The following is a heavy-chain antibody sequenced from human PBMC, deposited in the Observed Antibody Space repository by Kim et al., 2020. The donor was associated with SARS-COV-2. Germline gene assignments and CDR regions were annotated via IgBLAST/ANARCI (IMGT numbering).Heavy chain of an antibody. Sequence: SETLSLTCSVSGDSLKSGGYYWSWIRQHPGKGLEWIGYIYYSGSTYYNPSLKSRVTISEDTSKNQFSLKLSSVTAADTAVYYCARGFTILGGNWYFDLWGRGALVTVSS. CDR1: GDSLKSGGYY. CDR2: IYYSGST. J-gene: IGHJ2*01. D-gene: IGHD3-3*01. V-gene: IGHV4-31*03. CDR3: ARGFTILGGNWYFDL.